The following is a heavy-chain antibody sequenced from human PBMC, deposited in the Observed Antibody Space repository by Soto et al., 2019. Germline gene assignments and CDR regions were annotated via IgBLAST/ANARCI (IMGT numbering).Heavy chain of an antibody. D-gene: IGHD3-10*01. J-gene: IGHJ4*02. V-gene: IGHV3-7*03. CDR2: IKQDGSEK. CDR3: AREGTMVRGVIGY. Sequence: EVQLVESGGGLVQPGGSLRLSCAASGFTFSSYWMSWVRQAPGKGLEWVANIKQDGSEKYYVDSVKGRFTISRDNAKNSLYLQMNSLRAEDTAVYYCAREGTMVRGVIGYWGQGTLVTVSS. CDR1: GFTFSSYW.